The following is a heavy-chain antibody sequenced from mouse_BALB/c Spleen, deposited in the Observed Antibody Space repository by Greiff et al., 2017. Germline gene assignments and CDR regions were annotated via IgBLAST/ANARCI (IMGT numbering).Heavy chain of an antibody. CDR1: GFTFSSYG. V-gene: IGHV5-6-3*01. Sequence: EVQVVESGGGLVQPGGSLKLSCAASGFTFSSYGMSWVRQTPDKRLELVATINSNGGSTYYPDSVKGRFTISRDNAKNTLYLQMSSLKSEDTAMYYCARGITTGVGWFAYWGQGTLVTVSA. J-gene: IGHJ3*01. CDR2: INSNGGST. CDR3: ARGITTGVGWFAY. D-gene: IGHD2-4*01.